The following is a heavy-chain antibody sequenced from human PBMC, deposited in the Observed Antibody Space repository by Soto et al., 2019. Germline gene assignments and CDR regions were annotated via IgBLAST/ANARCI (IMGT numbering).Heavy chain of an antibody. CDR1: GGSISSSDFY. V-gene: IGHV4-39*01. Sequence: PSETLSLTCTVSGGSISSSDFYWGWLRQTPGKGLELIGSMYYSGSTYYNPSLKSRVTISVDTSKNQFTLKLISVTAADTAVYYCAVVDSTGNWFDPWGEGALVTVS. J-gene: IGHJ5*02. CDR3: AVVDSTGNWFDP. D-gene: IGHD2-2*01. CDR2: MYYSGST.